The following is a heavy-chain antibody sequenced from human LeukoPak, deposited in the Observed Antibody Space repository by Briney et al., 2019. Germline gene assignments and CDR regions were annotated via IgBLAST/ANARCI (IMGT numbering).Heavy chain of an antibody. D-gene: IGHD1-1*01. CDR1: GGSLRTNW. CDR2: AFHSGTS. CDR3: ARHTSLSGQRGFDS. Sequence: SETVSLTCAVSGGSLRTNWWSWVRQSPGEGLEWIGEAFHSGTSNYKPSLKSRVTISLDKSKNQFSLSLSSVTAADTAVYYCARHTSLSGQRGFDSWGQGILVTVSS. J-gene: IGHJ4*02. V-gene: IGHV4-4*02.